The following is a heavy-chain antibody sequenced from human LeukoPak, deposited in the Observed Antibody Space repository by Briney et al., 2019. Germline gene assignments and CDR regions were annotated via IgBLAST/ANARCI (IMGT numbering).Heavy chain of an antibody. CDR2: ISYDGSNK. V-gene: IGHV3-30-3*01. J-gene: IGHJ6*02. CDR1: GFTFSSYA. D-gene: IGHD3-22*01. Sequence: GGSLRLSCAASGFTFSSYAMHWVRQAPGKGLEWVAVISYDGSNKYYVDSVKGRFTISRDNSKNTLYLQMNSLRAEDTAVYYCARTPFTYYYDSSGYPLYYYYGMDVWGQGTTVTVSS. CDR3: ARTPFTYYYDSSGYPLYYYYGMDV.